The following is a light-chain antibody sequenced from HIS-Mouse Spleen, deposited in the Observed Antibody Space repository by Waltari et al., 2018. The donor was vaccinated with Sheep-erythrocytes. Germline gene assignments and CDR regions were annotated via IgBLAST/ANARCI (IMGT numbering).Light chain of an antibody. J-gene: IGKJ4*01. CDR1: QGISSY. CDR2: AAS. Sequence: DIQLTQSPSFLSASVGDRVTITFRASQGISSYLAWYQQKTGKAPKLLIYAASTLQSGVPSRFSGSGSGTEVTLTVSNLQPEDFATYCCQQHNSYPPLVTFGGGTKVEIK. V-gene: IGKV1-9*01. CDR3: QQHNSYPPLVT.